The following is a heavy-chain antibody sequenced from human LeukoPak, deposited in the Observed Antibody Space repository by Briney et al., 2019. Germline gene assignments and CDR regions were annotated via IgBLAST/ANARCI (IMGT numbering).Heavy chain of an antibody. Sequence: SQTLSLTCAVSGGSISSGGYSWSWIRQPPGKGLEWIGYIYHSGSTYYNPSLKSRVTISVDRSKNQFSLKLSSVTAADTAVYYCARGFSYDSSGYYVGYWGQGTLVTVSS. CDR3: ARGFSYDSSGYYVGY. J-gene: IGHJ4*02. V-gene: IGHV4-30-2*01. CDR2: IYHSGST. D-gene: IGHD3-22*01. CDR1: GGSISSGGYS.